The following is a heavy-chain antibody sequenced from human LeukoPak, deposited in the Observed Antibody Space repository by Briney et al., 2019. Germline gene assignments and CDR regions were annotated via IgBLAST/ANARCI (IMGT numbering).Heavy chain of an antibody. D-gene: IGHD3-9*01. CDR1: GGSITGYY. V-gene: IGHV4-31*03. CDR3: ARVLRYFDWLTAFDI. J-gene: IGHJ3*02. Sequence: SETLSLTCTVSGGSITGYYWSWIRQHPGKGLEWIGYIYYSGSTYYNPSLKSRVTISVDTSKNQFSLKLSSVTAADTAVYYCARVLRYFDWLTAFDIWGQGTMVTVSS. CDR2: IYYSGST.